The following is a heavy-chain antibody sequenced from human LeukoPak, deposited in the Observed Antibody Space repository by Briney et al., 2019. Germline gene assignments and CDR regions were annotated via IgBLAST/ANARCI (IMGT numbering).Heavy chain of an antibody. D-gene: IGHD3-22*01. CDR1: GFTFSSYW. CDR2: INQDGSEK. CDR3: ARERALYDSRRGYYYTEDDY. V-gene: IGHV3-7*01. Sequence: SGGSLRLSCTASGFTFSSYWMSWVRQAPGKGLEWVANINQDGSEKYYVDSVKGRFTISRDNAKSSVYLQMNNLRADDTAVYYRARERALYDSRRGYYYTEDDYWGQGTLVTVSS. J-gene: IGHJ4*02.